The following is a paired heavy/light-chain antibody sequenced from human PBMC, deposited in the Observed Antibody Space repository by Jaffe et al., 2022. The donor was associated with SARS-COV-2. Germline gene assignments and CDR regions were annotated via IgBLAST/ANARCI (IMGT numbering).Light chain of an antibody. V-gene: IGLV1-40*01. CDR1: SSNIGANSA. CDR3: QSYDSSLSGWV. Sequence: QSVLKQPPSVSGAPGQRITISCTGSSSNIGANSAVHWYQQLPGTAPKLLIFGDSNRPSGVPDRFSGSKSGASASLAISGLQAEDEADYYCQSYDSSLSGWVFGGGTKLTVL. J-gene: IGLJ3*02. CDR2: GDS.
Heavy chain of an antibody. CDR2: INPNSGDS. CDR3: ARLHVVMVTSIPHYIFDF. CDR1: GYTFNRYD. V-gene: IGHV1-8*01. D-gene: IGHD2-21*02. J-gene: IGHJ3*01. Sequence: QVQLVQSGAEVKKPGTSVKVSCKASGYTFNRYDINWVRQAPGQGLEWMGWINPNSGDSGYAQNLQGRVSITTNTSTSTAYMELSSLGSEDTAVYYCARLHVVMVTSIPHYIFDFWGQGTEVIVSS.